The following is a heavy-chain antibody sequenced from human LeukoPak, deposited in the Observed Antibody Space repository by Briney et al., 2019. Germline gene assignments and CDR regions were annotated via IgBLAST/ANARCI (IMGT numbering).Heavy chain of an antibody. Sequence: GGSLRLSCAAPGFTFSSYEMNWVRQAPGKGLEWISYISASGTITHYADSVEGRFTISRDNAKNSLYLQMNSLRAEDTAVYYCASLGGYYDILTGYYTPGLAYYAGDYWGQGTLVTVSS. CDR3: ASLGGYYDILTGYYTPGLAYYAGDY. CDR1: GFTFSSYE. CDR2: ISASGTIT. V-gene: IGHV3-48*03. J-gene: IGHJ4*02. D-gene: IGHD3-9*01.